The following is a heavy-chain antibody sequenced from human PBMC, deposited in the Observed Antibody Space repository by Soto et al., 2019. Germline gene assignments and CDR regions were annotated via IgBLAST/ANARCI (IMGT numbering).Heavy chain of an antibody. CDR1: GCTFSSYW. CDR2: IKQDGSEK. Sequence: GSLRLSCAASGCTFSSYWMSWVRQAPGKGLEWVANIKQDGSEKYYVDSVKGRFTISRDNAKNSLYLQMNSLRAEDTAVYYCASSYSGCRKDAFDIWGQGTMVTVSS. J-gene: IGHJ3*02. D-gene: IGHD5-12*01. V-gene: IGHV3-7*01. CDR3: ASSYSGCRKDAFDI.